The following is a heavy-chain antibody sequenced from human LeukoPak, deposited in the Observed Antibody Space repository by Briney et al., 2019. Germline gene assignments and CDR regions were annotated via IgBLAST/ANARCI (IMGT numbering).Heavy chain of an antibody. CDR3: ARRLTQYDCFDP. CDR1: GDSVSSNSVT. CDR2: TYYRSTWYN. J-gene: IGHJ5*02. Sequence: SQTLSLTFAISGDSVSSNSVTWNWVRQSPSRGREWLGRTYYRSTWYNDYAVSVRGRITVNPDTSKNQFSLHLNSVTPEDTAVYYCARRLTQYDCFDPWGQGILVTVSS. V-gene: IGHV6-1*01. D-gene: IGHD2-2*01.